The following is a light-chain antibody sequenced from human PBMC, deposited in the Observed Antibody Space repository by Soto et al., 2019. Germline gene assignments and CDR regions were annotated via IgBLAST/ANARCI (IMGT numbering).Light chain of an antibody. CDR3: QVWDSSSDHVL. Sequence: SYELTQPPSVSVAPGKTASITCGGNNIGSKSVHWYQQKPGQAPVLVIYYDSDRPSGIPERFSGSNSENTATLTISRVEAGDEADYYCQVWDSSSDHVLFGGGTKLTVL. CDR1: NIGSKS. V-gene: IGLV3-21*04. CDR2: YDS. J-gene: IGLJ2*01.